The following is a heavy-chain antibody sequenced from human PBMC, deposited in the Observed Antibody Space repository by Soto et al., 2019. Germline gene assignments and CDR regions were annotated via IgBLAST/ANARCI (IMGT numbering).Heavy chain of an antibody. J-gene: IGHJ6*02. D-gene: IGHD3-16*01. CDR1: GYTFTSYA. CDR3: ARDEGGNYGMDV. V-gene: IGHV1-3*01. CDR2: INAVNGNT. Sequence: GASVKVSCKASGYTFTSYAMHWVRQAPGQRLEWMGWINAVNGNTKYSQKFQGRVTITRDTSASTAYMELSSLRSEDTAVYYCARDEGGNYGMDVWGQGTTVTVSS.